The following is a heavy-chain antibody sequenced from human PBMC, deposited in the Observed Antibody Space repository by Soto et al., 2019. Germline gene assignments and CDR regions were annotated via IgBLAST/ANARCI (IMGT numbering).Heavy chain of an antibody. Sequence: QVQLQESGPGLVKPSQTLSLTCTVSGGSISSGGYYWSWIRQHPGKGLEWIGYIYYSGSTYYNPSLTRRVTISVDTSKNQFSLKLSSVTAADTAVYYCAREGGGPYCGGDCYSGTWFDPWGQGTLVTVSS. CDR2: IYYSGST. CDR1: GGSISSGGYY. V-gene: IGHV4-31*03. CDR3: AREGGGPYCGGDCYSGTWFDP. J-gene: IGHJ5*02. D-gene: IGHD2-21*02.